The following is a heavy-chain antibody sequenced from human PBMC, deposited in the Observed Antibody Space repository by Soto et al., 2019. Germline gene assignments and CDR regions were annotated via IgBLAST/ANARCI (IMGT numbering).Heavy chain of an antibody. CDR3: AREGFDHRPDY. CDR2: MFASGSS. V-gene: IGHV4-4*02. CDR1: GDSISSPKW. Sequence: SETLSLTCAVSGDSISSPKWWSWYRQPPGKGLELIGEMFASGSSNYNPSLNYRVTISLDTSKNHFSLKLTSLTAADTAIYYCAREGFDHRPDYWGKGIPVPASS. J-gene: IGHJ4*02.